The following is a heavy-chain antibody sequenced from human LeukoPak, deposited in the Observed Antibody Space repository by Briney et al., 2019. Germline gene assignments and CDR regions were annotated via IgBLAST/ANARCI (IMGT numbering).Heavy chain of an antibody. J-gene: IGHJ4*02. V-gene: IGHV3-23*01. Sequence: GGSLRLSCAASGFTFSSYAMSWVRHAPGKGMEWVSAISGSGGSTYYADSVKGRFTISRDNSKNTLYLQMNSLRAEDTAVYYCAKDRGGIVDTAMVIPYWGQGTLVTVSS. CDR1: GFTFSSYA. CDR2: ISGSGGST. CDR3: AKDRGGIVDTAMVIPY. D-gene: IGHD5-18*01.